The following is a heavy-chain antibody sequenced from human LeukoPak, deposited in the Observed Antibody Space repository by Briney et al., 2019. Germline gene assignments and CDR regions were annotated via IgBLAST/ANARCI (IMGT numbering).Heavy chain of an antibody. D-gene: IGHD3-10*01. J-gene: IGHJ4*02. CDR2: IFPSGGEI. CDR3: ARRPNYYGSGSYDY. V-gene: IGHV3-23*01. CDR1: GFTFSTFA. Sequence: PGGSLRLSCEASGFTFSTFAMIWVRQPPGKGLEWVSSIFPSGGEIHYADSVRGRFTISRDNSKSTLSLQMNSLRAEDTAIYYCARRPNYYGSGSYDYWGQGTLVTVSS.